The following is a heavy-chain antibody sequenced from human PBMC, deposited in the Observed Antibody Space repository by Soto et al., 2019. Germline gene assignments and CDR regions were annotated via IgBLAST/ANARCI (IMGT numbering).Heavy chain of an antibody. V-gene: IGHV3-23*01. J-gene: IGHJ4*02. CDR2: ISGSGGST. Sequence: VGSLRLSCAASGFTFSSYAMSWVRQAPGKGLEWVSAISGSGGSTYYADSVKGRFTISRDNSKNTLYLQMNSLRAEDTAVYYCAKDIIWFSDFDYWGQGTLVTVSS. CDR1: GFTFSSYA. CDR3: AKDIIWFSDFDY. D-gene: IGHD3-10*01.